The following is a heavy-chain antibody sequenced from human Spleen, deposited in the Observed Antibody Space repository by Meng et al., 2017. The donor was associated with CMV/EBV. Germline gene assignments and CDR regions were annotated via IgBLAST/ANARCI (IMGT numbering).Heavy chain of an antibody. D-gene: IGHD1-26*01. CDR1: GFTFSSYD. V-gene: IGHV3-23*04. Sequence: VQLVESGGGVVQPGRSLRLSCAASGFTFSSYDMHWVRQAPGKGLEWVSAISGSGGSTYYADSVKGRFTISRDNSKNTLYLQVNSLRAEDTAVYYCVKVEGWELPTQWGQGTLVTVSS. CDR2: ISGSGGST. J-gene: IGHJ4*02. CDR3: VKVEGWELPTQ.